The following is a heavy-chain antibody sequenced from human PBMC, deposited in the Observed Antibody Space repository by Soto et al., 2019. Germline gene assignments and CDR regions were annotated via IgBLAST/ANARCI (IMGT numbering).Heavy chain of an antibody. CDR2: IEGSGEIT. CDR1: GFMFSTTD. CDR3: VKNSGWFNT. V-gene: IGHV3-23*01. D-gene: IGHD3-10*01. J-gene: IGHJ5*02. Sequence: GGSLRLSCAASGFMFSTTDMSWVRQAPGKGLVWLTTIEGSGEITYYADSVKGRFTISRDNSKSTVYLQMDSLTADDTAVYFCVKNSGWFNTWGQGTPVTVSS.